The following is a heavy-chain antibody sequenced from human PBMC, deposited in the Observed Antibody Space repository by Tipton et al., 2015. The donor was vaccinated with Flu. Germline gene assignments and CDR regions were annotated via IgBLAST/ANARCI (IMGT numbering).Heavy chain of an antibody. J-gene: IGHJ4*02. CDR3: ARGVVTVDY. CDR2: INHSGST. D-gene: IGHD4-23*01. Sequence: SLTCAVYGGSFSGYYWSWIRQPPGKGLEWIGEINHSGSTNYNPSLKSRVTISVDTSKNQFSLKLSSVTAADTAVYYCARGVVTVDYWGQGTLVTVSS. V-gene: IGHV4-34*01. CDR1: GGSFSGYY.